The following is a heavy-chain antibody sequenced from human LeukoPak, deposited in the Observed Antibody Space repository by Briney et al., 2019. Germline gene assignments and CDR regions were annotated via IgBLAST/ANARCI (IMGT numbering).Heavy chain of an antibody. CDR2: ISAYNGNT. Sequence: GASVKVSCKASGYTFTSYGISWVRQAPGQGLEWMGWISAYNGNTNYAQKLHGRVTMSTDTSTSTAYMELRSLRSDDTAVYYCARGSRWLRSSIYYYYMDVWGKGTTVTISS. J-gene: IGHJ6*03. D-gene: IGHD5-12*01. CDR1: GYTFTSYG. V-gene: IGHV1-18*01. CDR3: ARGSRWLRSSIYYYYMDV.